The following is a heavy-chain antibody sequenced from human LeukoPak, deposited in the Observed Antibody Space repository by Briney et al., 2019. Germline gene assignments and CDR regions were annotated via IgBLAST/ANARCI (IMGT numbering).Heavy chain of an antibody. CDR1: GFTFSSYA. CDR2: ISGSGGST. J-gene: IGHJ1*01. CDR3: AKDGYYYDSSGYYGSRAEYFQH. V-gene: IGHV3-23*01. Sequence: GGSLRLSCAASGFTFSSYAMSWVRQAPGKGLEGVSAISGSGGSTYYADSVKGRFTISRDNSKNTLYLQMNSLRAEDTAVYYCAKDGYYYDSSGYYGSRAEYFQHWGQGTLVTVSS. D-gene: IGHD3-22*01.